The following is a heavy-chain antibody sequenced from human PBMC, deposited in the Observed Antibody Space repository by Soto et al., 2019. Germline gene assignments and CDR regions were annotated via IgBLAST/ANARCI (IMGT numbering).Heavy chain of an antibody. J-gene: IGHJ3*02. Sequence: EVQLVESGGGLVQPGGSLRLSCAASGFTFSSYWMYWVRQAPGKGLEWVSHMNNDGSYTIYAESVKGRFTFSRDNAKNTLYLQMNSLGAEDTAVYYCVRGGYMHACDIWGQGTMVTVSS. V-gene: IGHV3-74*01. CDR2: MNNDGSYT. D-gene: IGHD6-13*01. CDR3: VRGGYMHACDI. CDR1: GFTFSSYW.